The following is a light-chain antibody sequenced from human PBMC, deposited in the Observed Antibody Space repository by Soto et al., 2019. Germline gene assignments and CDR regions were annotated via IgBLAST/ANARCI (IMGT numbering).Light chain of an antibody. V-gene: IGKV3-11*01. CDR3: QQRSNWLYT. CDR2: DAS. CDR1: QSVSSS. J-gene: IGKJ2*01. Sequence: EIVLTQSPATLSLSPGERATLSCRASQSVSSSLAWYQQKPGQAPRLLIYDASNRATGITARFSGSGSGTDFTLTISSLEPEDFAVYYCQQRSNWLYTFGQGTKLEIK.